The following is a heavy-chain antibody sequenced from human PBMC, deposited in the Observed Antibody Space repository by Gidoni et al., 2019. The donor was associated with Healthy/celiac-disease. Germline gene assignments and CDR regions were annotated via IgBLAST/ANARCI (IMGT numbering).Heavy chain of an antibody. V-gene: IGHV5-51*03. CDR3: ARRLHSSGWYNAFDI. Sequence: EVQLVQSGAEVKKPGESLKISCKGSGYSFTSYWIGWVRQMPGKGLEWMGIIYPGDSDTRYSPSFQGQVTISADKSISTAYLQWSSLKASDTAMYYCARRLHSSGWYNAFDIWGQGTMVTVSS. CDR2: IYPGDSDT. CDR1: GYSFTSYW. J-gene: IGHJ3*02. D-gene: IGHD6-19*01.